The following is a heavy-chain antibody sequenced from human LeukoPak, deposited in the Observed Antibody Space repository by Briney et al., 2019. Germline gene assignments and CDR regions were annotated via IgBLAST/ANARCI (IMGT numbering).Heavy chain of an antibody. D-gene: IGHD3-3*01. CDR2: IKQDGSEK. V-gene: IGHV3-7*01. CDR1: GFTFSSYW. J-gene: IGHJ3*02. CDR3: ARVHDYDFWSGLGAFDI. Sequence: GGSLRLSCAASGFTFSSYWMSWVRQAPGEGLEWVANIKQDGSEKYYVDSVKGRFTISRDNAKNSLYLQMNSLRAEDTAVYYCARVHDYDFWSGLGAFDIWGQGTMVTVSS.